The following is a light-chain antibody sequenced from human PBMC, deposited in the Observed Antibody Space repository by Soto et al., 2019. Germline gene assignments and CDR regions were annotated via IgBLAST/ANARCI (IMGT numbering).Light chain of an antibody. V-gene: IGKV1-5*03. CDR2: NAS. Sequence: DIQMTQSPSTLSGSVGDRVTITCRASQPISSWLAWYQQKPVKAPKLLIYNASTLKSEVPSRFSGSGSGTEFTLTISSLQPDDFATYYCKHDNSYSGAFGQGTKLDIK. CDR3: KHDNSYSGA. J-gene: IGKJ1*01. CDR1: QPISSW.